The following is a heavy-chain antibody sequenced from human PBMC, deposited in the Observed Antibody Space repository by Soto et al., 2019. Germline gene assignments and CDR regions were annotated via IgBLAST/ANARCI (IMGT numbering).Heavy chain of an antibody. Sequence: PSETLSLTCTVSGGSISSHYWSWIRQPPGKGLEWIGYINYSGSANYNPSLKSRVTISVDTSKNQFSLRLTSVTAADTAVYYCARVTVATLDYWGQGTLVTVSS. V-gene: IGHV4-59*11. J-gene: IGHJ4*02. CDR3: ARVTVATLDY. CDR2: INYSGSA. CDR1: GGSISSHY. D-gene: IGHD5-12*01.